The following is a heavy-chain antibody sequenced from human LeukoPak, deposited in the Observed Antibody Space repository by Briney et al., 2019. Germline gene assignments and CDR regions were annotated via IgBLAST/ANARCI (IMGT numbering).Heavy chain of an antibody. CDR3: ARQPEGTWFDP. Sequence: GESLKISCKGSGYSFPIYRIAWVRQMPGKGLEWMGIIYPGDSDTRYSPSFQGQITISADKSISTAYLQWSSLKASDTAMYYCARQPEGTWFDPWGQGTLVTVSS. D-gene: IGHD1-1*01. J-gene: IGHJ5*02. CDR2: IYPGDSDT. CDR1: GYSFPIYR. V-gene: IGHV5-51*01.